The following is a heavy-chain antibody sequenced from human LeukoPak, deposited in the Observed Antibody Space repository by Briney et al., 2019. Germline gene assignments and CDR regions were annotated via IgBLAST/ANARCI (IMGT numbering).Heavy chain of an antibody. CDR2: ISGGGGGT. J-gene: IGHJ6*04. V-gene: IGHV3-23*01. CDR3: AKDSLVDVARGVMDV. Sequence: GGSLRLSCAASGFTFNSYAMNWVRRSPGKGLEWVSAISGGGGGTYYADSVKGRFTISRDNSKNTLYLQMNSLRAEDTAIYYCAKDSLVDVARGVMDVWGKGTTVTVSS. D-gene: IGHD3-10*01. CDR1: GFTFNSYA.